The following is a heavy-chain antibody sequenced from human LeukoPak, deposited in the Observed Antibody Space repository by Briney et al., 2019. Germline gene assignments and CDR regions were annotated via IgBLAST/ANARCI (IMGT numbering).Heavy chain of an antibody. J-gene: IGHJ4*02. CDR1: GFTVSSNY. CDR3: ARDRSESGGWDHYFDY. CDR2: IYSGGST. V-gene: IGHV3-53*01. D-gene: IGHD4-23*01. Sequence: QSGGSLRLSCAASGFTVSSNYMSWVRQAPGKGLEWVSVIYSGGSTYYADSVKGRFTISRDNSKNTLYLQMNSLRAEDTAVYYCARDRSESGGWDHYFDYWGQGTLVTVSS.